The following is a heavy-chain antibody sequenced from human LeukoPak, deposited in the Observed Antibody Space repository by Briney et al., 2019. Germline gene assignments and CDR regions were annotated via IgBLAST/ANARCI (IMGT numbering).Heavy chain of an antibody. CDR2: ISPSGDIK. CDR1: GFTFSRHG. CDR3: AKVHQWWQLDH. J-gene: IGHJ4*02. D-gene: IGHD2-15*01. Sequence: GGSLRLPCVASGFTFSRHGMNWVRQAPGKGLEWVSGISPSGDIKYYVDSVKGRFIVSRDNSKNTLYLQINSLRDEDTAVYYCAKVHQWWQLDHWGQGTLVTVSS. V-gene: IGHV3-23*01.